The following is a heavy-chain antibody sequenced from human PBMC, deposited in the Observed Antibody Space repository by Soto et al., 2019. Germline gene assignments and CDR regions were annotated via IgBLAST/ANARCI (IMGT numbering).Heavy chain of an antibody. D-gene: IGHD3-3*01. J-gene: IGHJ6*02. V-gene: IGHV1-2*02. CDR2: INPNSGGT. Sequence: ASVKVSCKASGYTFTGYYMRWVRQAPGQGLEWMGWINPNSGGTNYAQKFQGRVTMTRDPSISTAYMELSRLRSDDTAVYYCARDTVEGYDFWSGYPTYYYYGMDVWGQGTTVTVYS. CDR3: ARDTVEGYDFWSGYPTYYYYGMDV. CDR1: GYTFTGYY.